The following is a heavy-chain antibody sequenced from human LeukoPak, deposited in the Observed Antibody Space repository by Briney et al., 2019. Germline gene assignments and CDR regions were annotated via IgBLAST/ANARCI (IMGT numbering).Heavy chain of an antibody. V-gene: IGHV4-59*01. CDR1: GGSISSYY. D-gene: IGHD5-24*01. Sequence: SETLSLTCTVSGGSISSYYWSWIRQPPGKGLEWIGYIYYSGSTNYNPSLKSRVTISVDTSKNQFSLKLSSVTAADTAVYYCAREDGGYNFDHYYYMDVWGKGTTVTVSS. CDR2: IYYSGST. J-gene: IGHJ6*03. CDR3: AREDGGYNFDHYYYMDV.